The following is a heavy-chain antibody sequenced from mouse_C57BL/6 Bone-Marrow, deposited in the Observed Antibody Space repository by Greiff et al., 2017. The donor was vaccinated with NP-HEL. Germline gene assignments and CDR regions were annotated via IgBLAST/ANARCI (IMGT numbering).Heavy chain of an antibody. CDR1: GYTFTSYW. V-gene: IGHV1-69*01. J-gene: IGHJ2*01. D-gene: IGHD2-1*01. CDR2: IDPSDSYT. Sequence: QVQLQQPGAELVMPGASVKLSCKASGYTFTSYWMHWVKQRPGQGLEWIGEIDPSDSYTNYNQKFKGKSTLTVDKSSSTAYMQLSSLTSEDSAVYYGARDGNYDFDYWGQGTTLTVSS. CDR3: ARDGNYDFDY.